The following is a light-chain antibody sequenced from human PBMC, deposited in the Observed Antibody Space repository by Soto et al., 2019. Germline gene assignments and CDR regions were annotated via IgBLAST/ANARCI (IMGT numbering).Light chain of an antibody. CDR3: LQVTQFPWT. CDR2: KIS. J-gene: IGKJ1*01. CDR1: QSLVNSDGNTY. V-gene: IGKV2-24*01. Sequence: DIVMTQTPLSSPVTLGQPASISCRSSQSLVNSDGNTYLSWLQQRPGQPPRLLLYKISNRFSGVPDRFSGSGAGTDFTLKISRVEAEDVGIYYCLQVTQFPWTFGQGTKVEIK.